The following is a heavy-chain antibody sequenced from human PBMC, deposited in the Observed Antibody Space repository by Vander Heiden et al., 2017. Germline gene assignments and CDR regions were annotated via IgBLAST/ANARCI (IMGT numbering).Heavy chain of an antibody. CDR1: GYTFTGYY. Sequence: HVQLVQAGAEVKKPRASVKAACKASGYTFTGYYMQRVRQAPGQGLEWMGWINPNSGGTNYAQKFQGRVTMTRDTSISTAYMELSRLRSDDTAVYYCARLYPPDKNSGYPRFPPKRDYWGQGTLVTVSS. V-gene: IGHV1-2*02. J-gene: IGHJ4*02. D-gene: IGHD5-12*01. CDR3: ARLYPPDKNSGYPRFPPKRDY. CDR2: INPNSGGT.